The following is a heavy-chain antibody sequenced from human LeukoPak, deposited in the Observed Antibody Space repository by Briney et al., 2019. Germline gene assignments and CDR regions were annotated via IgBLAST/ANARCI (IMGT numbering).Heavy chain of an antibody. Sequence: GGSLRLSCAASGFALSSSWMMWVRQAPGKGLEWVASIEEDGSQKYYMESVKGRFTISRDNAKNSLYLQMNSLRVEDTAVYYCARDGIKRVTVLDYWGQGTLVTVSS. D-gene: IGHD1-14*01. J-gene: IGHJ4*02. CDR1: GFALSSSW. CDR2: IEEDGSQK. CDR3: ARDGIKRVTVLDY. V-gene: IGHV3-7*01.